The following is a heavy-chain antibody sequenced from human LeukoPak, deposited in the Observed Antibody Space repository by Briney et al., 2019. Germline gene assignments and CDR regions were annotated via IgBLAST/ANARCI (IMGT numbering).Heavy chain of an antibody. CDR1: GFTFSNYI. Sequence: GGSLRLSCAASGFTFSNYIMHWVRQAPGKGLDWVAVIIENGSNQYYADSVKGRFTISRDNSKNTLFLQMNSLRGEDTATYYCARVQGGGYRTADYWGQGTLVTVSS. CDR2: IIENGSNQ. V-gene: IGHV3-30*04. D-gene: IGHD6-19*01. J-gene: IGHJ4*02. CDR3: ARVQGGGYRTADY.